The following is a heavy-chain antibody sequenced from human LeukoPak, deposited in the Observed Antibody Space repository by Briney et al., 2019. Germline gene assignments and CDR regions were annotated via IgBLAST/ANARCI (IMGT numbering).Heavy chain of an antibody. J-gene: IGHJ3*02. CDR2: IYSGGST. CDR3: ARGGSYLSAFDI. CDR1: GFTVSSNY. D-gene: IGHD1-26*01. Sequence: GGSLRLSCAASGFTVSSNYMSWVRQAPGKGLEWVSIIYSGGSTFYADSVKGRFTISRDNSKNTLYLQMNSLRAKDTAVYYCARGGSYLSAFDIWGQGTMVTVSS. V-gene: IGHV3-53*01.